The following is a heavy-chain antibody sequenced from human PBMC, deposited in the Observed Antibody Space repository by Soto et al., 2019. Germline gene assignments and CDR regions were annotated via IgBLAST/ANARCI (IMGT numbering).Heavy chain of an antibody. J-gene: IGHJ4*02. CDR2: MNPKNGHT. Sequence: ASVKFSCKASGYTFTSYDINWVRQATGQGLEWMGWMNPKNGHTGYAQKFQGRVTMTRSTSISTAYMELRFDDTAVYYCAIGLQRNSSGSFGYWGQGTLVTVSS. CDR3: AIGLQRNSSGSFGY. CDR1: GYTFTSYD. V-gene: IGHV1-8*01. D-gene: IGHD6-19*01.